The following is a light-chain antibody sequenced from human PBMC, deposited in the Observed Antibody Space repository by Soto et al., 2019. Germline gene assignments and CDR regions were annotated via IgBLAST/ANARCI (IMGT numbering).Light chain of an antibody. CDR3: MQALQTPLT. J-gene: IGKJ4*01. V-gene: IGKV2-28*01. CDR1: QSLYSHGNNY. Sequence: DIVMTQSPLSLPVTPGEPASISCRSSQSLYSHGNNYLDWFLQKPGQSPQVLIYLGSHRASGVPDRFSGSGSGTDFTLKISTVEAEDVGIYYCMQALQTPLTFGGGTKVEI. CDR2: LGS.